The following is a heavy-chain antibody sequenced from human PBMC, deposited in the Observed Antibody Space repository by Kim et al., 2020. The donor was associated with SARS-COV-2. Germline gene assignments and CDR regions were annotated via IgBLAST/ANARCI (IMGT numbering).Heavy chain of an antibody. J-gene: IGHJ4*02. D-gene: IGHD2-15*01. CDR1: GGSFSGYY. Sequence: SETLSLTCAVYGGSFSGYYWSWIRQPPGKGLEWIGEINHSGSTNYNPSLKSRVTISVDTSKNQFSLKLSSVTAADTAVYYCARGARGGTPRSFDYWGQGTLVTVSS. CDR2: INHSGST. V-gene: IGHV4-34*01. CDR3: ARGARGGTPRSFDY.